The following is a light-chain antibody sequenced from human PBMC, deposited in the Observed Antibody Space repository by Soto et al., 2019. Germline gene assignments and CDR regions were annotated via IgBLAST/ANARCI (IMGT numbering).Light chain of an antibody. J-gene: IGKJ3*01. Sequence: DIQMTQSPSSLSASVGDRVTITCQASQDISNYLNWYQQKPGKAPKLLIYDASNLETGVPSRFSGXXXXXXXXXTXXSLXXEXXXXYYCQQYDNLLFTFGPGTKVDIK. CDR3: QQYDNLLFT. CDR1: QDISNY. V-gene: IGKV1-33*01. CDR2: DAS.